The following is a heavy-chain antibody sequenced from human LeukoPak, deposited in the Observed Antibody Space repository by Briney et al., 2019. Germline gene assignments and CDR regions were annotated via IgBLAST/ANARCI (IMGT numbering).Heavy chain of an antibody. J-gene: IGHJ6*02. V-gene: IGHV3-23*01. CDR3: AKEYSSWDYYYGMDV. D-gene: IGHD6-13*01. CDR1: GFTFSSYA. CDR2: ISASGGST. Sequence: GGSLRPSCAASGFTFSSYAMSWVRQAPGKGLEWVSGISASGGSTNYADSVKGRFTISRDNSKNTLYLQMSSLRAEDTAVYYCAKEYSSWDYYYGMDVWGQGTTVTVSS.